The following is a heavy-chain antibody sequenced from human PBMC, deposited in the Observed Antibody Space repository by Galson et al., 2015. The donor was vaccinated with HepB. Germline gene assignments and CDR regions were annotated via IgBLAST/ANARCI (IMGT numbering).Heavy chain of an antibody. D-gene: IGHD1-20*01. J-gene: IGHJ5*02. V-gene: IGHV3-30*04. CDR3: ARGITGTA. CDR1: GFTFSSYA. CDR2: VSYDGSNK. Sequence: SLRLSCAASGFTFSSYAMHWVRQAPGKGLEWVAVVSYDGSNKYYADSVKGRFTISRDSPKNTLYLQMNSLRSEDTAVYYCARGITGTAWGQGTQVTVSS.